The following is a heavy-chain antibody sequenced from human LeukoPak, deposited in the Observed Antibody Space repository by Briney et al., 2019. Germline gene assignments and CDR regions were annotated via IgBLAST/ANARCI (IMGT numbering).Heavy chain of an antibody. J-gene: IGHJ3*02. V-gene: IGHV3-11*01. CDR1: GFTVNDY. CDR2: ISPSGSTI. D-gene: IGHD2-15*01. Sequence: PGGSLRLSCEASGFTVNDYMSWIRQAPGKGLEWVSYISPSGSTIFFGDSVKGRFTISRDNSNNSLHLQMNSLRAEDTAVYYCAKGPVVTFDIWGQGTMVTVSS. CDR3: AKGPVVTFDI.